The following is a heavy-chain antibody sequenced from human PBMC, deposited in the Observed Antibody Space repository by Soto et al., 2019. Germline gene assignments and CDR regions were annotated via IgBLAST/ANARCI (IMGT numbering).Heavy chain of an antibody. J-gene: IGHJ4*02. CDR2: ISSANAYI. CDR1: GFTFNSYS. CDR3: AKGRYDFWSPYYFDS. V-gene: IGHV3-21*04. D-gene: IGHD3-3*01. Sequence: PGGSLRLSCVASGFTFNSYSMNWVRQAPGKGLEWVSSISSANAYIYYADSVKGRFTISRDNARNSLYLQMDSLRDEDTALYYCAKGRYDFWSPYYFDSWGQGTLVTVSS.